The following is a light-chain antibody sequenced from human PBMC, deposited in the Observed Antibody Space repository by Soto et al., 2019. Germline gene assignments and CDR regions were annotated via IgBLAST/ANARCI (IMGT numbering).Light chain of an antibody. J-gene: IGLJ1*01. V-gene: IGLV1-44*01. Sequence: QSVLTQPPSASGTPGQRITISCSGSGSNIGGNTVTWYQQFPRTAPKLLIYTNSQRPSGVPDRFSGSKSGTSASLAISGLQSGDEADYYCATWDDSLNGYVFGTGTKLTVL. CDR2: TNS. CDR1: GSNIGGNT. CDR3: ATWDDSLNGYV.